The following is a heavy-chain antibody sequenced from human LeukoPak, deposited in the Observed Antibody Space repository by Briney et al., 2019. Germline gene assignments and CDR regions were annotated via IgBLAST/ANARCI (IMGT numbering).Heavy chain of an antibody. J-gene: IGHJ5*01. CDR2: IYDSGST. V-gene: IGHV4-59*01. CDR1: GASISRYF. Sequence: SETLSLTCTASGASISRYFRSWVRQPPGKGLENIGYIYDSGSTKYNPSLKSRVTISLETSKNQFSLKLRSVTAADTAVYYRARWGASSKCLDSWGQGTLVTVSS. D-gene: IGHD6-13*01. CDR3: ARWGASSKCLDS.